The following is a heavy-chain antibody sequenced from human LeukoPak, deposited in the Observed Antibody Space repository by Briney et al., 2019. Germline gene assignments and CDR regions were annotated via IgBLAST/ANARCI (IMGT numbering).Heavy chain of an antibody. Sequence: PGGSLRLSCAASGFTVSSNYMSWVRQAPGKGLEWVSVIYRDGSTYYADSVKGRFTISRDNSKNTLYLQMNSLRAEDTAVYYCARDTYGKNYFDYWGRGTLVAVSS. CDR3: ARDTYGKNYFDY. J-gene: IGHJ4*02. D-gene: IGHD3-10*01. CDR2: IYRDGST. CDR1: GFTVSSNY. V-gene: IGHV3-53*01.